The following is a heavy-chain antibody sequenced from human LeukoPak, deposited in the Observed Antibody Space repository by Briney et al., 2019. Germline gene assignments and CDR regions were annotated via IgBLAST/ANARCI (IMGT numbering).Heavy chain of an antibody. CDR1: GFTFSSFA. Sequence: GGSLRLSCAASGFTFSSFAMTWVRQAPGKGLDWVSGISGSGGNTYYADSVKGRFTISRDNSKNTLYLQMNSLRVEDTALYYFARDRLAVAGNYWGQGTLVTVSS. J-gene: IGHJ4*02. CDR2: ISGSGGNT. CDR3: ARDRLAVAGNY. D-gene: IGHD6-19*01. V-gene: IGHV3-23*01.